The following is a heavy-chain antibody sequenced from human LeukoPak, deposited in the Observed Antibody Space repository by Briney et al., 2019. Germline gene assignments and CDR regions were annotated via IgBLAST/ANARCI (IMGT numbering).Heavy chain of an antibody. J-gene: IGHJ4*02. CDR1: GFDFTAYG. CDR3: ARHFHSAWFGF. V-gene: IGHV5-51*01. D-gene: IGHD5-18*01. Sequence: GASLKISCKCSGFDFTAYGIAWVRPLPGKGLEWMGNIYPGGSNGRYSPSFQGQVTMSADKSITTDYLQWSSLKASDTAMYYCARHFHSAWFGFWGQGSLVTVSS. CDR2: IYPGGSNG.